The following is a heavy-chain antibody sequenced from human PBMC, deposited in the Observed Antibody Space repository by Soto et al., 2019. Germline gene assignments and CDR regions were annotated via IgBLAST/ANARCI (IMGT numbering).Heavy chain of an antibody. J-gene: IGHJ4*02. Sequence: SETQSLTCSVSGGSVSDKTYYWSWIRQPPGKRLEWIGYVYYSGTTNYNPSLKSRVTISVDLSKNRFSLRLSSVTTADTALYYCARTTAVPNTLRSRYFFDYWGQGTLVTVSS. CDR2: VYYSGTT. CDR3: ARTTAVPNTLRSRYFFDY. CDR1: GGSVSDKTYY. D-gene: IGHD4-17*01. V-gene: IGHV4-61*01.